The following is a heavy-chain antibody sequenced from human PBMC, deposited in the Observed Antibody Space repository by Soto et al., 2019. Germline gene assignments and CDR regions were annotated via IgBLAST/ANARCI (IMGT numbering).Heavy chain of an antibody. Sequence: ASVKVSCKASGFTFTSSAMQWVRQARGQRLEWIGWIVVGSGNTNYAQKFQERVTITRDMSTSTAYMELSSLRSEDTAVYYCAARITMVRGVIIETFDYWGQGTLVTVSS. CDR1: GFTFTSSA. J-gene: IGHJ4*02. D-gene: IGHD3-10*01. CDR3: AARITMVRGVIIETFDY. V-gene: IGHV1-58*02. CDR2: IVVGSGNT.